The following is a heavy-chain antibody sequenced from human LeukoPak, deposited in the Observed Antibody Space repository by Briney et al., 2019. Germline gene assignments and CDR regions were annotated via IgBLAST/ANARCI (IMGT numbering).Heavy chain of an antibody. V-gene: IGHV1-69*13. CDR2: IIPIFGTA. D-gene: IGHD3-10*01. J-gene: IGHJ6*02. Sequence: SVTASCKASGDTFSSYAISWVRQAPGQGLEWMGGIIPIFGTANYAQKFQGRVTITADESTSTAYMELSSPRSEDKAVYYCARGRITMDRGLGYYYYGTDVWGQGTTVTVSS. CDR3: ARGRITMDRGLGYYYYGTDV. CDR1: GDTFSSYA.